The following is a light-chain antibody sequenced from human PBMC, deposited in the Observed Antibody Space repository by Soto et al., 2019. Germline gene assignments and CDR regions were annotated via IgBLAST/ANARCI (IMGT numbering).Light chain of an antibody. CDR2: EVS. CDR1: SSDVGAYDF. CDR3: SSYTTTDPYV. J-gene: IGLJ1*01. Sequence: QSVLTQPASVSGSPGQSSTISCTGTSSDVGAYDFVSWYQQHPGKAPKYLIYEVSNRPSGVSDRFSGSKSGTTASLTISGLQAEDEADYYCSSYTTTDPYVFGTGTKLTVL. V-gene: IGLV2-14*01.